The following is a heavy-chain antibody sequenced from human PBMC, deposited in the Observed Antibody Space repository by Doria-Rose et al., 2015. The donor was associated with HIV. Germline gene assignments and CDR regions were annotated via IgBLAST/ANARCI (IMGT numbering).Heavy chain of an antibody. CDR3: ARMGSYRELDY. Sequence: VQLLEAAPGLVKPSETLSLTCSVSGASVSSRGYYWNWIRQVPGKGLESLGYTYYTGTSDYSPSLKSRLNMAVDTSKNQFSLKLSFVTVADTAVYYCARMGSYRELDYWGQGALVIVSA. CDR1: GASVSSRGYY. D-gene: IGHD3-3*01. J-gene: IGHJ4*02. V-gene: IGHV4-31*03. CDR2: TYYTGTS.